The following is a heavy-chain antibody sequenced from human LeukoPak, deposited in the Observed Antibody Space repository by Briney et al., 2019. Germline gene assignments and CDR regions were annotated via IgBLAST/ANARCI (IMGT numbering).Heavy chain of an antibody. CDR2: ISSSSSTI. CDR3: ATGSGVYYYGSGSKGYAFDI. Sequence: GGSLRLSCAASGFTFSSYSMNWVRQAPGKGLEWVSYISSSSSTIYYADSVKGRFTISRDNAKNSLYLQMNSLRAEDTAVYYCATGSGVYYYGSGSKGYAFDIWGQGTMVTVSS. V-gene: IGHV3-48*01. J-gene: IGHJ3*02. D-gene: IGHD3-10*01. CDR1: GFTFSSYS.